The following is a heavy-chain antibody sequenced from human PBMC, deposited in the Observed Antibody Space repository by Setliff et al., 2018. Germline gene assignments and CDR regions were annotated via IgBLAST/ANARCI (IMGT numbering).Heavy chain of an antibody. D-gene: IGHD4-17*01. V-gene: IGHV3-15*01. Sequence: GGSLRLSCAASGFTFSNAWMSWVRQAPGKGLEWVGRIKSKTDGGTTDYAAPVKGRFTISRDDSKNTLYLQMNSLKTEDTAVYYCTTSISEDYDYGENEGVYYYYYYMDVWGKGTTVTVSS. CDR2: IKSKTDGGTT. CDR1: GFTFSNAW. J-gene: IGHJ6*03. CDR3: TTSISEDYDYGENEGVYYYYYYMDV.